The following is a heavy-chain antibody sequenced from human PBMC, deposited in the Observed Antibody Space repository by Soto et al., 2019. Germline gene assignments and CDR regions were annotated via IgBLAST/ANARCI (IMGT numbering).Heavy chain of an antibody. CDR3: ARGFRYLLHDAFDI. CDR1: GFTFSSYW. CDR2: IKQDGSEK. J-gene: IGHJ3*02. Sequence: EVQLVESGGGLVQPGGSLRLSCAASGFTFSSYWMSWVRQAPGKGLEWVANIKQDGSEKYYVDSVKGRFTISRDNAKNSLYLQMNSLRAEDTAVDYCARGFRYLLHDAFDIWGQGTMVTVSS. V-gene: IGHV3-7*01. D-gene: IGHD2-2*02.